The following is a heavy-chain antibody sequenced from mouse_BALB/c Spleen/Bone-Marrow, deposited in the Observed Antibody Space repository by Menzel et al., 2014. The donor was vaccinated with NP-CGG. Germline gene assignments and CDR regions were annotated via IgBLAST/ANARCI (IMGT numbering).Heavy chain of an antibody. Sequence: QVQLKESGPELVRPGASVKISCTGSGYTFTDYAVHWVKQIHAKNLEWIGVISTYYGDSTYNQKFKGKATMTVDKSSSTAYMVLARLTSEDSSIYYYASDLDYWGQGTTLTVSS. CDR3: ASDLDY. V-gene: IGHV1S137*01. CDR2: ISTYYGDS. CDR1: GYTFTDYA. J-gene: IGHJ2*01.